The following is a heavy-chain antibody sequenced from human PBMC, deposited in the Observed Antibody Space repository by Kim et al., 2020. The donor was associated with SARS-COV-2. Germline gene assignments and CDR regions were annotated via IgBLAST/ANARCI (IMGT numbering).Heavy chain of an antibody. V-gene: IGHV6-1*01. Sequence: SQTLSLTCAISGDSVSSNSAAWNWIRQSPSRGLEWLGRTYYRSKWYNDYAVSVKSRITINPDTSKNQFSLQLNSVTPEDTAVYYCARDLDIVVVPAAKYYYYYGMDVWGQGTTVTVSS. CDR1: GDSVSSNSAA. CDR3: ARDLDIVVVPAAKYYYYYGMDV. J-gene: IGHJ6*02. CDR2: TYYRSKWYN. D-gene: IGHD2-2*03.